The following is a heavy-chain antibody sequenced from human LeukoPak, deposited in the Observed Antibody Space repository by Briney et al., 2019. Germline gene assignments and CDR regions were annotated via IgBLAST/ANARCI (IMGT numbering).Heavy chain of an antibody. CDR3: ARAYCSSTSCYLRYFDY. D-gene: IGHD2-2*01. Sequence: GASVKVSCKASGYTFTSYDINWVRQAPGQGLEWMGWINPNSGGTNYAQKFQGRVTMTRDTSISTAYMELSRLRSDDTAVYYCARAYCSSTSCYLRYFDYWGQGTLVTVSS. V-gene: IGHV1-2*02. CDR2: INPNSGGT. J-gene: IGHJ4*02. CDR1: GYTFTSYD.